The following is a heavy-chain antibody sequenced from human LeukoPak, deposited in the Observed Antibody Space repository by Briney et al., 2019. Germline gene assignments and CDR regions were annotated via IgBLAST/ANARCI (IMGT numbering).Heavy chain of an antibody. Sequence: SVKVSCKASGGTFSSYAISWVRQAPGQGLEWMGGIIPIFGTANYAQKFQGRVTITADESTSTAYMELSSLRSEDTAVYYCARDRAQLIVSPSLDYWGQGTLVTVSS. CDR1: GGTFSSYA. CDR2: IIPIFGTA. CDR3: ARDRAQLIVSPSLDY. J-gene: IGHJ4*02. D-gene: IGHD2-2*01. V-gene: IGHV1-69*13.